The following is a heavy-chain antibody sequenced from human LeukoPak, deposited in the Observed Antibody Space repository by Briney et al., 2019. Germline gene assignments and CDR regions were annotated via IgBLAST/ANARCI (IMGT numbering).Heavy chain of an antibody. CDR2: IFSNDEK. CDR1: DLSLNNARLG. V-gene: IGHV2-26*01. J-gene: IGHJ4*01. Sequence: ESGPTLVNPTETLTLTCTVSDLSLNNARLGISWIRRPPRKALEWLAHIFSNDEKSYSPSLKTRLTISKDTSKSQVVLSMTNMDPVDTGTYFCARLYFGESFYDYWGHGTLVSVSS. D-gene: IGHD3-10*01. CDR3: ARLYFGESFYDY.